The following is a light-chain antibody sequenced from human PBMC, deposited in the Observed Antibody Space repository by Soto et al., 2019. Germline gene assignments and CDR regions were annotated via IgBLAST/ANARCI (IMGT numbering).Light chain of an antibody. J-gene: IGKJ1*01. Sequence: EIVMTQSPATLSVSTGEGVTLSCRASQSMTTKLAWYQQKPGQAPRLLIYDASNRATGIPARFSGSGSGTDFTLTISRLEPEDFAVYYCHQYVSSWTFGQGTKVDI. V-gene: IGKV3D-15*01. CDR2: DAS. CDR1: QSMTTK. CDR3: HQYVSSWT.